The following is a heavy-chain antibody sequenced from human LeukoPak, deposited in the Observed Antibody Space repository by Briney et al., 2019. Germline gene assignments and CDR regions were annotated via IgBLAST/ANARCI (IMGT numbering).Heavy chain of an antibody. Sequence: GGSLRLSCAASGFTFSSYNMNWVRQAPGKGLEWVSSIGSSSYIFYADSVKGRFTISRDNAKNSLYLQMNSLRAEDTAVYYCARDPGLGTPHYFDYWGQGTLVTVSS. CDR3: ARDPGLGTPHYFDY. CDR1: GFTFSSYN. V-gene: IGHV3-21*04. J-gene: IGHJ4*02. D-gene: IGHD7-27*01. CDR2: IGSSSYI.